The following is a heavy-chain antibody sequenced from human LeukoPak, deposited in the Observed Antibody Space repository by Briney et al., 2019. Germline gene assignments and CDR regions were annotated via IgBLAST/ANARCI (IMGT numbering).Heavy chain of an antibody. CDR1: GFTFSSYG. CDR3: AKDEPSFDY. J-gene: IGHJ4*02. V-gene: IGHV3-30*18. CDR2: ISYDGSNK. D-gene: IGHD1-14*01. Sequence: GGSLRLSCAASGFTFSSYGMHWVRQAPGKGLEWVAVISYDGSNKYYADSVKGRFTISRDNSKNTLYLQMNSLRAEDTAVYYCAKDEPSFDYWGPGTLVTASS.